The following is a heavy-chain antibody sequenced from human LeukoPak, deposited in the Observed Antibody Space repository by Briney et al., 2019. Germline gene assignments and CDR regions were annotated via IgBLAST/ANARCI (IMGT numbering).Heavy chain of an antibody. CDR3: ARVATDRYCSGGSCYSDY. D-gene: IGHD2-15*01. CDR1: GGTFSSYA. Sequence: PRASVKVSCKASGGTFSSYAISWVRQAPGQGLEWMGRIIPIFGIANYAQKFQGRVTITADKSTSTAYMELSSLRSEDTAEYYCARVATDRYCSGGSCYSDYWGQGTLVTVSS. V-gene: IGHV1-69*04. J-gene: IGHJ4*02. CDR2: IIPIFGIA.